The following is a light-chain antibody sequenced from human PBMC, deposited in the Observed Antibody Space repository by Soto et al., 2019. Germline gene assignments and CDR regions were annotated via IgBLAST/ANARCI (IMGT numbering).Light chain of an antibody. V-gene: IGLV2-14*01. J-gene: IGLJ1*01. Sequence: QSVLTQPASVSGSPGQSITISCSGTSSDVGAYNYVSWYQQHPGKAPKVMIYDVSNRPSGISNRFSGSKSGNTASLTISWLQPEDEADYYCSSYTSSGTDVFGTGTKVTVL. CDR2: DVS. CDR1: SSDVGAYNY. CDR3: SSYTSSGTDV.